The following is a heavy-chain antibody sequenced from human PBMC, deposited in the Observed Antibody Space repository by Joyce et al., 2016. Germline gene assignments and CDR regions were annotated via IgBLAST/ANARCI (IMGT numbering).Heavy chain of an antibody. Sequence: EVQLVESGGGLVEPGGSLRISCAASGFTFRTSSMSWFRQGPGRGLEWVSAIIGDSTYIFYADSVKGRFTVSRDNAKNSLYLQMNTLRAEDTAVFFCARGGLVYDYSMDVWGQGTTVTVSS. D-gene: IGHD2-8*02. CDR2: IIGDSTYI. CDR3: ARGGLVYDYSMDV. J-gene: IGHJ6*02. V-gene: IGHV3-21*02. CDR1: GFTFRTSS.